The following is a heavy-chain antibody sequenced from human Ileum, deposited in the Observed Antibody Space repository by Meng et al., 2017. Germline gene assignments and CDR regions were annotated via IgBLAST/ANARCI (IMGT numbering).Heavy chain of an antibody. J-gene: IGHJ4*02. D-gene: IGHD2-15*01. Sequence: QVHLPQSGPEVKKPGAYVRVSCKASGYTFCSYGICWVRQAPGQGLEWMGWFVNYVDTYPAPKFQGRVTMTTDTHTNTAFMELRSLTSDDTAVYYCASGTPGRSYCDYWGQGTLVTVSS. CDR1: GYTFCSYG. V-gene: IGHV1-18*01. CDR2: FVNYVDT. CDR3: ASGTPGRSYCDY.